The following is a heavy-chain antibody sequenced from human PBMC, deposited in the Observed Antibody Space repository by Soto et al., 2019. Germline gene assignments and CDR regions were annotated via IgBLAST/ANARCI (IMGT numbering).Heavy chain of an antibody. Sequence: GGSLRLSCAASGFTFCSYSMNWVRQAPGKGLEWVSYISSSSSTIYYADSVKGRFTISRDNAKNSLYLQMNSLRDEDTAVYYCARVGGYSYGEQDYGMDVWGQGTTVTVSS. D-gene: IGHD5-18*01. V-gene: IGHV3-48*02. CDR3: ARVGGYSYGEQDYGMDV. CDR1: GFTFCSYS. CDR2: ISSSSSTI. J-gene: IGHJ6*02.